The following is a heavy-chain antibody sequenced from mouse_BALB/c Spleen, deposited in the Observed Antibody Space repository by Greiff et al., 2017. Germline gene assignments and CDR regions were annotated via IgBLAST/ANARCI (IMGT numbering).Heavy chain of an antibody. D-gene: IGHD3-2*01. CDR1: GFNIKDYY. CDR2: IDPENGDT. J-gene: IGHJ3*01. V-gene: IGHV14-4*02. CDR3: ARGDSSGPFAY. Sequence: VQLKESGAELVRSGASVKLSCTASGFNIKDYYMHWVKQRPEQGLEWIGWIDPENGDTEYAPKFQGKATMTADTSSNTAYLQLSSLTSEDTAVYYCARGDSSGPFAYWGQGTLVTVSA.